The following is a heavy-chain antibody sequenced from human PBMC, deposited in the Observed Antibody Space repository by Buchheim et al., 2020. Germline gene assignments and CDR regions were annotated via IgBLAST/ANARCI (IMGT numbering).Heavy chain of an antibody. J-gene: IGHJ6*02. CDR3: ARIGYCSSTSCYYADYYYYGMDV. Sequence: QLQLQESGPGLVKPSETLSLTCTVSGGSISSSSYYWGWIRQPPGKGLEWIGSIYYSGSTYYNPSLKSRVTISVETSKNQFSLKLSSVTAADTAVYYCARIGYCSSTSCYYADYYYYGMDVWGQGTT. D-gene: IGHD2-2*01. CDR1: GGSISSSSYY. CDR2: IYYSGST. V-gene: IGHV4-39*07.